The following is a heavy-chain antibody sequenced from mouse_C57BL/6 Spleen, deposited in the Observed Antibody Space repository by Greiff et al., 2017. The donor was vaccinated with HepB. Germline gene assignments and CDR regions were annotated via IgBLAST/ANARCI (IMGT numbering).Heavy chain of an antibody. J-gene: IGHJ1*03. CDR2: IYPGDGDT. CDR1: GYAFSSSW. V-gene: IGHV1-82*01. Sequence: QVQLQQSGPELVKPGASVKISCKASGYAFSSSWMNWVKQRPGKGLEWIGRIYPGDGDTNYNGKFKGKATLTADKSSSTAYMQLSSLTSEDSAVYFWATITTVVADWYFDVWGTGTTVTVSS. D-gene: IGHD1-1*01. CDR3: ATITTVVADWYFDV.